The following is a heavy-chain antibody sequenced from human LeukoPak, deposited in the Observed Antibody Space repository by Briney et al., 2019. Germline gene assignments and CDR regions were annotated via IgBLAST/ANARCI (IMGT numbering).Heavy chain of an antibody. V-gene: IGHV1-69*05. D-gene: IGHD3-22*01. J-gene: IGHJ4*02. CDR2: IIPIFGTA. Sequence: SVKVSCKASGGTFSSYAISWVRQAPGQGLEWMGGIIPIFGTANYAQKFQGRVTITTDESTSTAYMELSSLRSEDTAVYYCARDPAIGGYYHSYFDYWGQGTLVTVSS. CDR1: GGTFSSYA. CDR3: ARDPAIGGYYHSYFDY.